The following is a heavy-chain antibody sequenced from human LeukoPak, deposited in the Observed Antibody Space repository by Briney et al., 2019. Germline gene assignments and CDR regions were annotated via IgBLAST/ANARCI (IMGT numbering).Heavy chain of an antibody. D-gene: IGHD6-6*01. Sequence: ASVKVSCKASGGTFSSYAISWVRQAPGQGLEWMGGIIPIFGTANYAQKFQGRVTITADESTSTAYMELSSLRSEDTAVYYCARLPLRSIAVGYYGMDVWGQGTTATVSS. CDR2: IIPIFGTA. CDR3: ARLPLRSIAVGYYGMDV. J-gene: IGHJ6*02. V-gene: IGHV1-69*13. CDR1: GGTFSSYA.